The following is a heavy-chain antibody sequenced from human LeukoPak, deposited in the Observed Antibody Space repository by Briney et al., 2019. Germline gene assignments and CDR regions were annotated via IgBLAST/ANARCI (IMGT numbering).Heavy chain of an antibody. Sequence: PPGGSLRLSCAASGFTFSSYAMHWVRQAPGKGLEWVAFIRYDGNNKYYSDSVKGRFTISRDNSKNTLYLQMNSLRAEDTAVYYCAKGWSWIDSWGQGTLVTVSS. CDR3: AKGWSWIDS. CDR2: IRYDGNNK. CDR1: GFTFSSYA. V-gene: IGHV3-30*02. J-gene: IGHJ4*02. D-gene: IGHD1-26*01.